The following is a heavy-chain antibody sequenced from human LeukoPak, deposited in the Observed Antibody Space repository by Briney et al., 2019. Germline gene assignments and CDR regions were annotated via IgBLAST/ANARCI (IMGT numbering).Heavy chain of an antibody. CDR2: ISSSSSYT. D-gene: IGHD1-26*01. CDR3: ARAPPYVGYYYMDV. Sequence: GGSLRLSCAASGFTFSSYSMNWVRQAPGKGLEWVSSISSSSSYTYYADSVKGRFTISGDNAKNSLYLQMNSLRAEDTAVYYCARAPPYVGYYYMDVWGKGTTVTVSS. CDR1: GFTFSSYS. V-gene: IGHV3-21*01. J-gene: IGHJ6*03.